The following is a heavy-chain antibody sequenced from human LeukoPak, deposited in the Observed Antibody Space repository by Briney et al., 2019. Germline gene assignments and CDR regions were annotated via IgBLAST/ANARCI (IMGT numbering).Heavy chain of an antibody. J-gene: IGHJ4*02. D-gene: IGHD2-21*01. V-gene: IGHV3-15*01. Sequence: SGGSLRLSCAASGFIFSNAWMSWVRQAPGKGLEWVGRIKSKTNGETTDYTAPVKGRFTISRDDSQNTLYLQMNSLKTEDTAVYYRTTDDCGGDCYFHSWGQGTLVTVSS. CDR3: TTDDCGGDCYFHS. CDR2: IKSKTNGETT. CDR1: GFIFSNAW.